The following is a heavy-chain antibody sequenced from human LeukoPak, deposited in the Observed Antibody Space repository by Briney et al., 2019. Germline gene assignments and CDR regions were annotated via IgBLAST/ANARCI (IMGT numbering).Heavy chain of an antibody. V-gene: IGHV3-7*01. Sequence: PGGSLRLSCAVSGFTFSGFWMSWSRQAPGKGLEWVASINSDGSEGYYADVVKGRFTISRDNAKNSLYLQMNSLRAEDTAVYYCAVDYDYWSGFFSGSRMTPKRGGHGTLVTVSS. D-gene: IGHD3-3*01. J-gene: IGHJ4*01. CDR1: GFTFSGFW. CDR3: AVDYDYWSGFFSGSRMTPKR. CDR2: INSDGSEG.